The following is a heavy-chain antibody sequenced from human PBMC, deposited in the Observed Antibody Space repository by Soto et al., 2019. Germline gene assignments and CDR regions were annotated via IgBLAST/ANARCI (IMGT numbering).Heavy chain of an antibody. CDR2: IWYDGSNK. CDR3: ARESASYHLYY. V-gene: IGHV3-33*01. D-gene: IGHD1-26*01. Sequence: PGGSLRLSCAASGFTFSSYGMHWVRQAPGKGLEWVAVIWYDGSNKYYADSVKGRFTISRDNSKNTLYLQMNSLRVEDTAVYYCARESASYHLYYWGQGTLVTVSS. CDR1: GFTFSSYG. J-gene: IGHJ4*02.